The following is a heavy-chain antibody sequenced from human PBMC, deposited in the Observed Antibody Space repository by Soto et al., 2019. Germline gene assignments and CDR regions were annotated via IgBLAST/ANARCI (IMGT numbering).Heavy chain of an antibody. D-gene: IGHD1-26*01. CDR3: AREVGATFDY. CDR1: GFTFSSYA. Sequence: VGSLRLSCAASGFTFSSYAMHWVRQAPGKGLEWVAVISYDGSNKYYADSVKGRFTISRDNSKNTLYLQMNSLRAEDTAVYYCAREVGATFDYWGQGTLVTVSS. CDR2: ISYDGSNK. J-gene: IGHJ4*02. V-gene: IGHV3-30-3*01.